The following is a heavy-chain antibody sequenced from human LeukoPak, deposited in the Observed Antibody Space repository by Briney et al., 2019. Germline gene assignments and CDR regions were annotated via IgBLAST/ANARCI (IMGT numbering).Heavy chain of an antibody. Sequence: PSETLSLTCAVYGGSFSGYYCSWIRQPPGKGLEWIGEINHSGSTNYNPSLKSRVTISVDTSKNQFSLKLSSVTAADTAVYYCARVAVALLWFGELLAKGWFDPWGQGTLVTVSS. D-gene: IGHD3-10*01. V-gene: IGHV4-34*01. J-gene: IGHJ5*02. CDR1: GGSFSGYY. CDR2: INHSGST. CDR3: ARVAVALLWFGELLAKGWFDP.